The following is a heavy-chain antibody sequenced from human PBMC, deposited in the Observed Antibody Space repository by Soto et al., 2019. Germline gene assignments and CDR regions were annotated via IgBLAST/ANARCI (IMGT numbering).Heavy chain of an antibody. CDR2: IYPGDSDT. Sequence: GEALKISCRGSGYSYSSSWIGRVRQMPGKGPEWMGIIYPGDSDTRYSPSFRGQVTISADKSISTSYLQWGSLKASDTAVYYCARYSGAVVASIFDHWGQGTLVTVSS. J-gene: IGHJ4*02. CDR3: ARYSGAVVASIFDH. CDR1: GYSYSSSW. V-gene: IGHV5-51*01. D-gene: IGHD6-19*01.